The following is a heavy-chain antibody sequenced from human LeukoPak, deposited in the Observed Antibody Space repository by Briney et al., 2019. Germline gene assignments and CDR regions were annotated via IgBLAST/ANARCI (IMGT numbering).Heavy chain of an antibody. CDR3: AKDDYDSSGYYPDY. V-gene: IGHV3-23*01. Sequence: QPGGSLRLSCAASGFTFSSYAMSWVRQAPGKGLEWVSAISGSGGSTYYADSVKGRFTISRDNSKNTLYLQMNSLRAEDTAVYYCAKDDYDSSGYYPDYWGQGTLVTVSS. CDR2: ISGSGGST. D-gene: IGHD3-22*01. J-gene: IGHJ4*02. CDR1: GFTFSSYA.